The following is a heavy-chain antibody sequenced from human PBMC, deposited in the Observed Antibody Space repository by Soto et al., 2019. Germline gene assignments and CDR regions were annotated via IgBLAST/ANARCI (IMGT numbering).Heavy chain of an antibody. CDR2: ISSSSSYI. J-gene: IGHJ6*02. Sequence: VGSLRLSCAASGFTFSSYSMNWVRQAPGKGLEWVSSISSSSSYIYYADSVKGRFTISRDNAKNSLYLQMNSLRAEDTAVYYCARDSTIFGVVNYYYYYGMDVWGQGTTVTVSS. D-gene: IGHD3-3*01. CDR3: ARDSTIFGVVNYYYYYGMDV. V-gene: IGHV3-21*01. CDR1: GFTFSSYS.